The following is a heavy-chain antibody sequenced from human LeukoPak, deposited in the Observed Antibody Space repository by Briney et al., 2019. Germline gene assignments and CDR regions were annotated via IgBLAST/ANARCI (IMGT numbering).Heavy chain of an antibody. D-gene: IGHD3-22*01. V-gene: IGHV3-7*01. CDR3: ASSHDSSGND. CDR1: GISFSSYW. J-gene: IGHJ4*02. Sequence: GGSLRLSCVASGISFSSYWMAWVRQAPGKGLEWVANIKYDGTHKFHAGSVKGRFTISRDNAKNSLFLEMNSLTADDTAVYFCASSHDSSGNDWGQGTLVTVSS. CDR2: IKYDGTHK.